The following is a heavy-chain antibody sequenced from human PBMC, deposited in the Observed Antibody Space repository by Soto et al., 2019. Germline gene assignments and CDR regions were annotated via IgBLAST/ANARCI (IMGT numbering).Heavy chain of an antibody. CDR2: IYPGDSDT. CDR1: GYNFSNYW. Sequence: LGESLKISCKGSGYNFSNYWIGWVRQVPGKGLEWMGIIYPGDSDTRYSPSFQGRFTISRDNSKNTLYLQMNSLRAEDTAVYYCARDYYDSSGSNWFDPWGQGTLVTVSS. V-gene: IGHV5-51*01. CDR3: ARDYYDSSGSNWFDP. J-gene: IGHJ5*02. D-gene: IGHD3-22*01.